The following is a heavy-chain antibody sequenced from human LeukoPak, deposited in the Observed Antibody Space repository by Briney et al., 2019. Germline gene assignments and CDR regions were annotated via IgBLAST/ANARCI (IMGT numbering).Heavy chain of an antibody. CDR2: INSSGGWT. CDR3: ARDKIVGATYFDY. CDR1: GFMLSIYV. J-gene: IGHJ4*02. V-gene: IGHV3-64*01. D-gene: IGHD1-26*01. Sequence: PGGSLRLSCPASGFMLSIYVIHWVRQAPGKGLEYVSIINSSGGWTCYAKSVKGRFTISRDNAKNSLYLQMNSLRAEDTAVYYCARDKIVGATYFDYWGQGTLVTVSS.